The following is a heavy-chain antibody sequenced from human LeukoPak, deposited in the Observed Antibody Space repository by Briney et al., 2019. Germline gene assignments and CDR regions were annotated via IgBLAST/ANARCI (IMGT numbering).Heavy chain of an antibody. J-gene: IGHJ4*02. V-gene: IGHV3-7*04. D-gene: IGHD1-26*01. CDR3: ARSGSYYYY. Sequence: GGSLILSCAASGFTFSNFWMSWVRQAPGKGLEWVANIKQDGSEKYYVDSLKGRFTISRDNAKNSLYLQMNSLRAEDTAVYYCARSGSYYYYWGQGTLVTVSS. CDR1: GFTFSNFW. CDR2: IKQDGSEK.